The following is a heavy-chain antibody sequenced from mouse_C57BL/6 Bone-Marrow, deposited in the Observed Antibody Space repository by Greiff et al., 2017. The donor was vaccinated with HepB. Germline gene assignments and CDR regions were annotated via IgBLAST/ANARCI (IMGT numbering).Heavy chain of an antibody. V-gene: IGHV1-64*01. CDR3: ARPAGTDWYFDV. Sequence: QVQLQQPGAELVKPGASVKLSCKASGYTFTSYWMHWVKQRPGQGLEWIGMIHPNSGSTNYNEKFKSKATLTVDKSSSTAYMQLSSLTSEDSAVYYCARPAGTDWYFDVWGTGTTVTVSS. CDR2: IHPNSGST. CDR1: GYTFTSYW. D-gene: IGHD4-1*01. J-gene: IGHJ1*03.